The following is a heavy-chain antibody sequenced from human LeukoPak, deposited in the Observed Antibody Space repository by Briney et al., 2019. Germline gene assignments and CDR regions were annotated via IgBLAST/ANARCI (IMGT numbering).Heavy chain of an antibody. CDR2: ITASGTAM. V-gene: IGHV3-48*02. J-gene: IGHJ4*02. D-gene: IGHD1-26*01. CDR1: GFTFSSYS. CDR3: ASSGSYRFDY. Sequence: GGSLRLSCAASGFTFSSYSMNWVRQAPGKGLEWVSHITASGTAMFYADSVKGRFTISRNNAKNSLYLQMNSLRDEDTAVYYCASSGSYRFDYWGQGTLVTVSS.